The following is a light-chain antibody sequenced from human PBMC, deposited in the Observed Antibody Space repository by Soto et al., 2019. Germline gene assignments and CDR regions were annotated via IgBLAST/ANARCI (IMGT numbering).Light chain of an antibody. CDR1: QSVSSN. Sequence: EIVMTQSPATLSVSPGERATLSCRASQSVSSNLAWYQQKPGQAPRLLIYGASTRATGIPARFSGSGSGTEFTLTISSLQSVDFAVYYCQQYNNWPPSTFGGGTKVDIK. CDR3: QQYNNWPPST. V-gene: IGKV3-15*01. CDR2: GAS. J-gene: IGKJ4*01.